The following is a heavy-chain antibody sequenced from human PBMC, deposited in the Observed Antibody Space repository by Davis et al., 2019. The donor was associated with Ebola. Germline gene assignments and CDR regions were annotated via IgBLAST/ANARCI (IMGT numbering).Heavy chain of an antibody. V-gene: IGHV1-8*01. J-gene: IGHJ3*02. CDR2: MNPNSGNT. D-gene: IGHD3/OR15-3a*01. Sequence: ASVKVSCKASGYTFTSYDINWVRQATGQGLEWMGWMNPNSGNTGYAQKFQARVSMTRNTSINTAYMELNSLRSEDTAIYYCARGTRTLDIWGQGTIVTVSS. CDR3: ARGTRTLDI. CDR1: GYTFTSYD.